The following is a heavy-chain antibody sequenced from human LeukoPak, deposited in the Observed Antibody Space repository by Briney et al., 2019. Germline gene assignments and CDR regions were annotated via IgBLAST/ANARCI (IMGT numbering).Heavy chain of an antibody. CDR3: ARANQYYDFWSGYLGSPYYFDY. CDR2: INHSGST. Sequence: PGGSLRLSCAASGFTFSSYWMSWVRQAPGKGLEWIGEINHSGSTNYNPSLKSRVTISVDTSKNQFSLKLSSVTAADTAVYYCARANQYYDFWSGYLGSPYYFDYWGQGTLVTVSS. D-gene: IGHD3-3*01. J-gene: IGHJ4*02. CDR1: GFTFSSYW. V-gene: IGHV4-34*01.